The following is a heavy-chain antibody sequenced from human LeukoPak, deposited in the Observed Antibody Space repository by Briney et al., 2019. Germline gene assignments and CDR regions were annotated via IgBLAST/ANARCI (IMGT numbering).Heavy chain of an antibody. D-gene: IGHD4-17*01. CDR3: ARDKTTVTTFGGY. J-gene: IGHJ4*02. Sequence: ASVKVSCKASGGTFSSYAISWVRQAPGQGLEWMGWISAYNGNTNYAQKLQGRVTMTTDTSTSTAYMELRSLRSDDTAVYYCARDKTTVTTFGGYWGQGTLVTVSS. V-gene: IGHV1-18*01. CDR1: GGTFSSYA. CDR2: ISAYNGNT.